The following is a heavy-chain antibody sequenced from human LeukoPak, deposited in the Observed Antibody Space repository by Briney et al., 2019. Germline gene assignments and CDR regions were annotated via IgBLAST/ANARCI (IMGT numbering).Heavy chain of an antibody. Sequence: PGGSLRLSCAASGFIFTTYAMSWVRQAPGKGLEWVSGISGSGGSTYYADSVKGRFTISRDTSKSTLYLQMTGLRAEDTAVYYCAREPYYDCTGSSDYWGQGTLVTVSS. V-gene: IGHV3-23*01. CDR2: ISGSGGST. CDR3: AREPYYDCTGSSDY. J-gene: IGHJ4*02. CDR1: GFIFTTYA. D-gene: IGHD3-22*01.